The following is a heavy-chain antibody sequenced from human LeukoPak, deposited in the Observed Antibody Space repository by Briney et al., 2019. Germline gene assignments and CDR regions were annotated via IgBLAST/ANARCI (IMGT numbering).Heavy chain of an antibody. CDR3: AKDGYCSSTXXQFPWYYFDY. V-gene: IGHV3-23*01. CDR1: GFTFSSYV. J-gene: IGHJ4*02. D-gene: IGHD2-2*03. Sequence: GGSLRLSCAASGFTFSSYVMSWVRQAPGKGLEWVSAISGSGGSTYYADSVKGRFTISRDNSKNTLYLQMNSLRAEDTAVYYCAKDGYCSSTXXQFPWYYFDYWGQGTLVTVS. CDR2: ISGSGGST.